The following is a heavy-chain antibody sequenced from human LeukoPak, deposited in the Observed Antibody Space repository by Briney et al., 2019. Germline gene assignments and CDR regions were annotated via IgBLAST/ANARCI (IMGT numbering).Heavy chain of an antibody. CDR3: ARRHLDIRDIVATMLFDY. J-gene: IGHJ4*02. V-gene: IGHV1-2*02. D-gene: IGHD5-12*01. CDR2: INPNSGGT. CDR1: GYTFTGYY. Sequence: ASVKVACKASGYTFTGYYMHWVRQAPGQGLECMVCINPNSGGTNYAQKFQGRVTMTRDTSISTAYLELSRLRSDDTAVYYCARRHLDIRDIVATMLFDYWGQGTLVTVSS.